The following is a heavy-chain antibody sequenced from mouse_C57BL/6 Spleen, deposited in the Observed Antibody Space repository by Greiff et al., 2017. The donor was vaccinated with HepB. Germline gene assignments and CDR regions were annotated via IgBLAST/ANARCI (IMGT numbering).Heavy chain of an antibody. V-gene: IGHV1-81*01. Sequence: QVQLQQSGAELARPGASVKLSCKASGYTFTSYGISWVKQRTGQGLEWIGEIYPRSGNTYYNEKFKGKATLTADKSSSTAYMELRSLTSEDSAVYFCARSRIDYDYFDYWGQGTTLTVSS. CDR3: ARSRIDYDYFDY. D-gene: IGHD2-4*01. CDR2: IYPRSGNT. J-gene: IGHJ2*01. CDR1: GYTFTSYG.